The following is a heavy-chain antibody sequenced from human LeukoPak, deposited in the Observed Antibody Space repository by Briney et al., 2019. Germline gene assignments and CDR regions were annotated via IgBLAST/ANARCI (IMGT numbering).Heavy chain of an antibody. CDR1: GYTFTGYY. CDR2: INPNSGGT. CDR3: ARFRDGSSWSGDGFDP. J-gene: IGHJ5*02. D-gene: IGHD6-13*01. Sequence: RASVKVSCKASGYTFTGYYMHWVRQAPGQGLEWMGWINPNSGGTNYAQKFQGRVTMTRDTSISTAYMELSRLRSDDTAVYYCARFRDGSSWSGDGFDPWGQGTLVTVSS. V-gene: IGHV1-2*02.